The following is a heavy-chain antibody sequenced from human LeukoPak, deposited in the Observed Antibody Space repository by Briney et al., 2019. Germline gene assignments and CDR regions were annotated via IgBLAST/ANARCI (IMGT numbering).Heavy chain of an antibody. V-gene: IGHV3-23*01. D-gene: IGHD3-10*01. CDR1: GFTFSSYA. J-gene: IGHJ3*02. CDR2: ISGSGGST. Sequence: GGSLRLSCAASGFTFSSYAMSWVRQAPGKGLEWVSAISGSGGSTYYADSVKGRFTISRDNSKNTLYLQMNSLRAEDAAVYYCAKDRFAGSALPGIWGQGTMVTVSS. CDR3: AKDRFAGSALPGI.